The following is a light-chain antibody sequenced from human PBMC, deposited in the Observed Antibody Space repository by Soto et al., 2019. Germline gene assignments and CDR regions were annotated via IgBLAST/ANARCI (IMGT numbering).Light chain of an antibody. Sequence: QSALTQPPSASGSPGQSVTISCTGTSRDVGGYNYVSWYQQHPGKAPKLMSYEVSKRPSGVPDRFSGSKSGNTASLTVSGLQVVFLTDYSSTSFEASNLLVFVPGTKLPDL. V-gene: IGLV2-8*01. J-gene: IGLJ1*01. CDR1: SRDVGGYNY. CDR3: TSFEASNLLV. CDR2: EVS.